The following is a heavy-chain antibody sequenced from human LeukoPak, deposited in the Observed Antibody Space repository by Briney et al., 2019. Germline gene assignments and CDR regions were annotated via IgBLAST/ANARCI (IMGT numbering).Heavy chain of an antibody. CDR2: INHSGST. V-gene: IGHV4-34*01. Sequence: PSETLSLTCAVYGGSLSGYYWSWIRQPPGKGLEWIGEINHSGSTNYNPSLQSRVTISVDTSKNQFSLKLSSVTAADTAVYYCARGVREYDILTGYYSDWFDPWGQGTLVSVSS. CDR1: GGSLSGYY. D-gene: IGHD3-9*01. J-gene: IGHJ5*02. CDR3: ARGVREYDILTGYYSDWFDP.